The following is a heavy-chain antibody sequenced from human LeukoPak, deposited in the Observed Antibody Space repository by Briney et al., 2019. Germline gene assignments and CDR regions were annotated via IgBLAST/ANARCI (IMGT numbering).Heavy chain of an antibody. J-gene: IGHJ4*02. D-gene: IGHD6-25*01. CDR1: GGSVNSDNYY. CDR2: IFYTGST. CDR3: ARDVGFD. Sequence: KPSETLSLTCTVSGGSVNSDNYYWSWIRQPPGRGLEWIGYIFYTGSTTYNPSLKSRVTISVDTSKNQFSLKVSSVTAADTAVYYCARDVGFDWGQGTLVTVSS. V-gene: IGHV4-61*01.